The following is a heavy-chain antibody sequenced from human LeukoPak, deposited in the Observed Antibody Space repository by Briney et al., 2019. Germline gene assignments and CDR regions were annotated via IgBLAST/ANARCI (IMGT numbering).Heavy chain of an antibody. Sequence: GGSLRLSCAASGFTFSSYAMHWVRQAPGKGLEWVAVISYDGSNKYYADSVKGRFTISRDNAKNSLYLQMDSLRAEDTAVYYCARAGLQQWLSFDNWGQGTLVTVST. J-gene: IGHJ4*02. CDR1: GFTFSSYA. D-gene: IGHD6-19*01. CDR3: ARAGLQQWLSFDN. CDR2: ISYDGSNK. V-gene: IGHV3-30*04.